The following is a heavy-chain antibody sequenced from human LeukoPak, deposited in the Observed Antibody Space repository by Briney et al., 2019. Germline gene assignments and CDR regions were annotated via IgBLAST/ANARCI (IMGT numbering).Heavy chain of an antibody. V-gene: IGHV1-2*02. D-gene: IGHD2-15*01. CDR2: IIPNSGGT. CDR1: RYTFTVYY. Sequence: ASVKVSCKASRYTFTVYYIHWLRQAPGQGLEWMGWIIPNSGGTKYAQKFQDRVTMTRDTSISTAYMELSSLTYDDTAVYYCARGVLLQGRGVFDIWGQGAMVTVSS. CDR3: ARGVLLQGRGVFDI. J-gene: IGHJ3*02.